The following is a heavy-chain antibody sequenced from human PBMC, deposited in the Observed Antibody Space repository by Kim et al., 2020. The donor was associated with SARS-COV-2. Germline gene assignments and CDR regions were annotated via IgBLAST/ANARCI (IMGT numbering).Heavy chain of an antibody. CDR3: AXAXKYSTSLMXAFDX. V-gene: IGHV4-59*03. CDR1: GGSITSYY. D-gene: IGHD6-13*01. CDR2: VYYSGST. J-gene: IGHJ3*01. Sequence: SETLSLTCTVSGGSITSYYWSWVRQPPGKGLEWIGYVYYSGSTNYNPSLKSRVTISVDTSKNQFSLRLSSVTAAXTAMYYCAXAXKYSTSLMXAFDXWG.